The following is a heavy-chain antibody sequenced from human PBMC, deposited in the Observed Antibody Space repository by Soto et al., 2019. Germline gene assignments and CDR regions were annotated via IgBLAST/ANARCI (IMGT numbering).Heavy chain of an antibody. J-gene: IGHJ2*01. CDR3: ARXXPXXIGFGDYXGLDI. Sequence: QVHLQQWGAGLLKPSETLSLTCGVDGGSFSGCDWPWIRGSRGRGVEWIGEVNHSGRDNYHPTLNSRLSMSVDPSKKQFSLKLTSVTAADTAIYYCARXXPXXIGFGDYXGLDIWGLGTLVTVSS. CDR1: GGSFSGCD. CDR2: VNHSGRD. V-gene: IGHV4-34*01. D-gene: IGHD4-17*01.